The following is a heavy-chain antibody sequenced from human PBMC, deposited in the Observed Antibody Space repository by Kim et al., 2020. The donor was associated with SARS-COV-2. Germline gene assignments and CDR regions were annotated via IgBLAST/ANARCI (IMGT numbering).Heavy chain of an antibody. CDR3: ARHRSGYYDILTGYNYYYYYMDV. V-gene: IGHV4-59*08. D-gene: IGHD3-9*01. Sequence: SETLSLTCTVSGGSISSYYWSWIRQPPGKGLEWIGYIYYSGSTNYNPSLKSRVTISVDTSKNQFSLKLSSVTAADTAVYYCARHRSGYYDILTGYNYYYYYMDVWGKGTTVTVSS. J-gene: IGHJ6*03. CDR2: IYYSGST. CDR1: GGSISSYY.